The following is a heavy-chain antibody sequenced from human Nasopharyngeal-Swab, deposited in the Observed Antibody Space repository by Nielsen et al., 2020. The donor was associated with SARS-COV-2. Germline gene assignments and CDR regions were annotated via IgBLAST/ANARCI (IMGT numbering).Heavy chain of an antibody. Sequence: SVKVSCKASGYTFTRYYMHWVRQAPGQGLEWMGIINPSGGSTSYAQKFQGRVTMTRDTSTSTVYMELSSLRSEDTAVYYCARGAEFGYYGMDVWGQGTTVTVSS. V-gene: IGHV1-46*01. CDR3: ARGAEFGYYGMDV. D-gene: IGHD3-16*01. J-gene: IGHJ6*02. CDR1: GYTFTRYY. CDR2: INPSGGST.